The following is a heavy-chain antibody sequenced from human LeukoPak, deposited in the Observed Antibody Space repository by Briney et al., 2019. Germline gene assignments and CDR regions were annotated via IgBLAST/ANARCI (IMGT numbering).Heavy chain of an antibody. J-gene: IGHJ4*02. CDR2: AYSSGHT. CDR1: GGSISGNY. D-gene: IGHD2-15*01. V-gene: IGHV4-59*08. CDR3: ARHPFATPFDY. Sequence: SETLSLTCTASGGSISGNYWSWIRQPPGKGLEWIGYAYSSGHTNYNSSLKSRVTMSLHTSKSQFYLRLSSVTAADTAVYFCARHPFATPFDYWGPGTLVTVSS.